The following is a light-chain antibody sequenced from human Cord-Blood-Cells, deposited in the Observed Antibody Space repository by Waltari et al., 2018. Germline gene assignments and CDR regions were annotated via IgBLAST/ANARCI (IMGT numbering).Light chain of an antibody. CDR3: QQYNSYGT. CDR1: QSISSW. J-gene: IGKJ1*01. V-gene: IGKV1-5*01. Sequence: DIQMTQSPSTLSASVGDRVTITCRPSQSISSWLAWYQQKPGKAPKLLIYDASSLESGVPSRFSGSGSGTEFTLTISSLQPDDFATYYCQQYNSYGTFGQGTKVEIK. CDR2: DAS.